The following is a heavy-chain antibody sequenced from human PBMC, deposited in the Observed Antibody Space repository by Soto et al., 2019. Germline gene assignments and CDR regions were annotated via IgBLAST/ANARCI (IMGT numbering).Heavy chain of an antibody. J-gene: IGHJ4*02. Sequence: PGGSMRLSCAASGFTFSDYYMSWIRQATGKGLEWVSYISSSSSYTNYADSVKGRFTISRDNAKNSLYLQMNSLRAEDTAVYYCARLDCSGGSCYLEAGPFDYWGQGTLVTVSS. D-gene: IGHD2-15*01. CDR2: ISSSSSYT. CDR1: GFTFSDYY. V-gene: IGHV3-11*06. CDR3: ARLDCSGGSCYLEAGPFDY.